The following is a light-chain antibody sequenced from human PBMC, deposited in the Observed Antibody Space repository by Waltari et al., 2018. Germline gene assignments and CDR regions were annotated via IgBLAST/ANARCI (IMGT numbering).Light chain of an antibody. Sequence: QSALTQPASVSGSPGQSITISCTGTSSDVGGYNYVSWYQQHPGKAPTLMIYEVSKRPSGVSNRVAGSKSGNTASLTSAGLQAEDEADYYCSSYTSSSTRVVGGGTKLTVL. J-gene: IGLJ3*02. CDR1: SSDVGGYNY. CDR3: SSYTSSSTRV. V-gene: IGLV2-14*01. CDR2: EVS.